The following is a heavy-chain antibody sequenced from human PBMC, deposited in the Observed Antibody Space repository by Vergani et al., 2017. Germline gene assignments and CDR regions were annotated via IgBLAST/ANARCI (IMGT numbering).Heavy chain of an antibody. CDR3: ARSGSGTNAFDI. Sequence: EVQLVESGGGLVKPGGSLRLSCAASGFTFSSYSMNWVRQAPGKGLEWVSSISSSSSYIYYADSVKGRFTISRDNAKNSLYLKMNSLRAEDTAVYYCARSGSGTNAFDIWGQGTMVTVSS. CDR1: GFTFSSYS. CDR2: ISSSSSYI. D-gene: IGHD3-10*01. V-gene: IGHV3-21*01. J-gene: IGHJ3*02.